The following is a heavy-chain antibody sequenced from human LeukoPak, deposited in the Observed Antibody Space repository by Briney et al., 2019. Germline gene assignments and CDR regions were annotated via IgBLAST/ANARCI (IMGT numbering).Heavy chain of an antibody. J-gene: IGHJ4*02. CDR1: GFTFSSYS. CDR3: ARAPYDSSGYYYVGVDY. D-gene: IGHD3-22*01. V-gene: IGHV3-21*01. CDR2: ISSSSSYI. Sequence: GGSLRLSCAASGFTFSSYSMNWVRQAPGKGLEWVSSISSSSSYIYYADSVKGRFTISRDNAKNSLYLQMNSLRAEDTAVYYCARAPYDSSGYYYVGVDYWGQGTLVTVSS.